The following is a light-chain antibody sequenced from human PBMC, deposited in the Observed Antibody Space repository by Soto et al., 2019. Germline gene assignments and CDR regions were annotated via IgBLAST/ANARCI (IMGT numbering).Light chain of an antibody. CDR3: QQRTNWLT. J-gene: IGKJ3*01. CDR2: DAS. CDR1: QNVSTY. Sequence: EIVLTQSPATLSLSPWERVTLSCRASQNVSTYLAWYQQKPGQAPRLLIYDASDRATRIPARFSGSGSGTDFPLTISSLEPEDSAVYYCQQRTNWLTFGPGTKVDI. V-gene: IGKV3-11*01.